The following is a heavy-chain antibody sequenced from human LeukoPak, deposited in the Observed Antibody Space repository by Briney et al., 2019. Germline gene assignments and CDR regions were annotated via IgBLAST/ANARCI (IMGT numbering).Heavy chain of an antibody. V-gene: IGHV4-31*03. CDR1: GGSSSRGGYY. D-gene: IGHD3-22*01. CDR2: IYSSGSV. CDR3: ARGRRYYDSSGYPY. Sequence: PSLTLSLTCTVSGGSSSRGGYYWSWIGQHRGQGLEWIGYIYSSGSVYYNPSLITRITVSVDTSKNQVPRRLSSLTAADTAVYYCARGRRYYDSSGYPYWGQGTLVIVSS. J-gene: IGHJ4*02.